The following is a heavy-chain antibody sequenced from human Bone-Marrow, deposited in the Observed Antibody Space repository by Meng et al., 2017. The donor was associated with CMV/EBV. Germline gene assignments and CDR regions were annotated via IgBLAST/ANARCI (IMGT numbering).Heavy chain of an antibody. CDR3: AIGYCSSTSCYRGYGMDV. Sequence: ASVKVSCKASGYTFTSYDINWVRQATGQGLEWMGWMNPNSGNTGYAQKFQGRVTISVDTSKNQFSLKLSSVTAADTAVYYCAIGYCSSTSCYRGYGMDVWGQGTTVTVSS. J-gene: IGHJ6*02. CDR1: GYTFTSYD. V-gene: IGHV1-8*02. CDR2: MNPNSGNT. D-gene: IGHD2-2*02.